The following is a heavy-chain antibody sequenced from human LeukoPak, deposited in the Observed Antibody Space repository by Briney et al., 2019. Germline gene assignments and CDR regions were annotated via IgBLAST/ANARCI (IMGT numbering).Heavy chain of an antibody. Sequence: SETLSLTCAVYGGSFSGYYWSWIRQPPGKGLEWIGEINHSGSTNYNPSLESRVTISVDTSKNQFSLKLSSVTAADTAVYYCARGERPPDYWGQGTLVTVSS. J-gene: IGHJ4*02. CDR3: ARGERPPDY. V-gene: IGHV4-34*01. CDR1: GGSFSGYY. CDR2: INHSGST.